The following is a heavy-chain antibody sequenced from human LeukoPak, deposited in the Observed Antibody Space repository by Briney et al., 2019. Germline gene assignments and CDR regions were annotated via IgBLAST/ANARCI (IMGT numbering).Heavy chain of an antibody. CDR1: GFTFSSYG. J-gene: IGHJ4*02. CDR3: AKDLGAAAVDDY. Sequence: GGSLRLSCAASGFTFSSYGMHWVRQAPGKGLEWVAVISYDGSNKYYADSVKGRFTISRDNSKNTLYLQMNSLRAEDTAVYYCAKDLGAAAVDDYWGQGTLVTVSS. V-gene: IGHV3-30*18. CDR2: ISYDGSNK. D-gene: IGHD6-13*01.